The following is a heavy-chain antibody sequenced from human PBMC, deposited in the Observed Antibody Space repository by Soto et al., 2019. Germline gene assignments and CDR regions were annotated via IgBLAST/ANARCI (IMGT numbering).Heavy chain of an antibody. Sequence: DSVKVSCTASGYTFTSYGIHWVRQAPGQRLEWMGWINAANGDTKYSPKFQGRVTITRDTSASTAYMELSSLRSEDTAVYYCVRRHVSATGIDWFDPWGHGTLVTVSS. CDR1: GYTFTSYG. CDR2: INAANGDT. J-gene: IGHJ5*02. V-gene: IGHV1-3*01. CDR3: VRRHVSATGIDWFDP. D-gene: IGHD6-13*01.